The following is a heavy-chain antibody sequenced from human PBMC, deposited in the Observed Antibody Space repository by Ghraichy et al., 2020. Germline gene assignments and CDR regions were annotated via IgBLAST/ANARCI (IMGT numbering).Heavy chain of an antibody. CDR2: ISGSGGST. D-gene: IGHD2-2*01. V-gene: IGHV3-23*01. CDR1: GFTFSSYA. CDR3: AQDREGERNHCSSTTCRPYYMDV. J-gene: IGHJ6*03. Sequence: GGSLRLSWAASGFTFSSYAMTWVRLAPGKGLEWVSSISGSGGSTYYADSGKGRFTISSDNSKNTLYLQMNILRAEDTAVYYCAQDREGERNHCSSTTCRPYYMDVGGKGTTFTVSS.